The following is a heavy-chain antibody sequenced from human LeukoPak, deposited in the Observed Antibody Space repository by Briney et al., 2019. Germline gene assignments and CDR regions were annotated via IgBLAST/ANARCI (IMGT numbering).Heavy chain of an antibody. CDR3: ARQRRIVGATGGWFDP. J-gene: IGHJ5*02. D-gene: IGHD1-26*01. CDR1: GGSISSSSYY. V-gene: IGHV4-39*01. CDR2: IYYSGST. Sequence: PSETLSLTCTVSGGSISSSSYYWGWIRQPPGKGLEWIGSIYYSGSTYYNPSLKSRVTISVDTSKNQFSLKLSSVTAADTAVYYCARQRRIVGATGGWFDPWGQGTLVTVSS.